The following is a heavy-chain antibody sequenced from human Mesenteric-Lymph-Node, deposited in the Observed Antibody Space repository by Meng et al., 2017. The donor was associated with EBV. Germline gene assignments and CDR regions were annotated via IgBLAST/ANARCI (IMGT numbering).Heavy chain of an antibody. CDR3: ARHRRSNWNSPGDY. Sequence: LQLKGSGPGLVKPSAPLSPPCTVSGGSISSSSYYWGWIRQPPGKGLEWIGSIYYSGSTYYNPSLKSRVTISVDTSKNQFSLKLSSVTAADTAVYYCARHRRSNWNSPGDYWGQGTLVTVSS. J-gene: IGHJ4*02. CDR2: IYYSGST. CDR1: GGSISSSSYY. V-gene: IGHV4-39*01. D-gene: IGHD1-7*01.